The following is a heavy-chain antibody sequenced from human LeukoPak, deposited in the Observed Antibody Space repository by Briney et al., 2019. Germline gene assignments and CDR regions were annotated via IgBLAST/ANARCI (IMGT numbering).Heavy chain of an antibody. J-gene: IGHJ6*02. D-gene: IGHD3-10*01. Sequence: PGGSLRLPCAASGFTVSSKYMSWVRQAPGKGLEWVSDIYSGGSTYYADSVKGRFTISRDNSKNTLYLQMNSLRAEDTAVYYCARTYYYDSGSAYYYGMDVWGQGTTVTVSS. V-gene: IGHV3-66*01. CDR2: IYSGGST. CDR3: ARTYYYDSGSAYYYGMDV. CDR1: GFTVSSKY.